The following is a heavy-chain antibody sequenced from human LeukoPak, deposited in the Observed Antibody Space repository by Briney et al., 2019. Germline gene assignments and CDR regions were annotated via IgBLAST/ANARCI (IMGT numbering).Heavy chain of an antibody. D-gene: IGHD3-10*01. Sequence: GGSLRLSCAASGFTFSSYWMSWVRQAPGKGLEWVSGISWNSGSIGYADSVKGRFTISRDNAKNSLYLQMNSLRAEDTALYYCAKDLTGSYGPFDYWGQGTLVTAS. CDR2: ISWNSGSI. CDR1: GFTFSSYW. V-gene: IGHV3-9*01. CDR3: AKDLTGSYGPFDY. J-gene: IGHJ4*02.